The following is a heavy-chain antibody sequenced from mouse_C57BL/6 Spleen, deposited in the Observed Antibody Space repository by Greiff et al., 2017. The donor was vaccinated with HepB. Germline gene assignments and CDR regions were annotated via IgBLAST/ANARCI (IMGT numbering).Heavy chain of an antibody. CDR3: ARHQLPRPYYFDY. V-gene: IGHV1-26*01. J-gene: IGHJ2*01. CDR2: INPNNGGT. D-gene: IGHD3-1*01. Sequence: EVKLQQSGPELVKPGASVKISCKASGYTFTDYYMNWVKQSHGKSLEWIGDINPNNGGTSYNQKFMGKATLTVDKSSSTAYMELRSLTSEDSAVYYCARHQLPRPYYFDYWGQGTTLTVSS. CDR1: GYTFTDYY.